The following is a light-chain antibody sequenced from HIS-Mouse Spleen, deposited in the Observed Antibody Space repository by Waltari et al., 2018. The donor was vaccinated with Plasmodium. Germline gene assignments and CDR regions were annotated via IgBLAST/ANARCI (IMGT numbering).Light chain of an antibody. J-gene: IGLJ3*02. Sequence: SYELTQPPSVSVSPGQPARITCSGDALPKKYAYWYQQKSGQAPVLVIYEDSKRPSGLPGRFSGSSSGTMATLTISGAQVEDEADYYCYSTDISGNHRVFGGGTKLTVL. CDR1: ALPKKY. CDR2: EDS. V-gene: IGLV3-10*01. CDR3: YSTDISGNHRV.